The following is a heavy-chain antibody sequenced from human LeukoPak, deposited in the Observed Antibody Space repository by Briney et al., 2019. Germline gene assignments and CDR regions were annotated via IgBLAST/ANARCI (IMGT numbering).Heavy chain of an antibody. Sequence: GESLKISCKASGYTFTNYVIAWVRQMPGKGLEWMGIIHPGDSNTRYSPSFQGQVTISADKSITTAYLQWSSLKASDTAMYYCVTHNGYSIGWYKYTCDVWGQGTLITVSS. CDR3: VTHNGYSIGWYKYTCDV. CDR1: GYTFTNYV. CDR2: IHPGDSNT. V-gene: IGHV5-51*01. J-gene: IGHJ3*01. D-gene: IGHD6-19*01.